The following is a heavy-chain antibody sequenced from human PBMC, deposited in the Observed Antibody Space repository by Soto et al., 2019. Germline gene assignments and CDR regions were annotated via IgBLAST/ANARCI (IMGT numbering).Heavy chain of an antibody. J-gene: IGHJ4*02. CDR1: GFTFNSYA. Sequence: GGSLRLSCAASGFTFNSYAMSWVRQAPGKGLEWVSTISGSGGSTYYADSVKGRFTISRDNSKNTLFLQMNSLRAEDTAVYYCAKDQYSGSPGKPDYWGQGTLVTVSS. D-gene: IGHD1-26*01. V-gene: IGHV3-23*01. CDR3: AKDQYSGSPGKPDY. CDR2: ISGSGGST.